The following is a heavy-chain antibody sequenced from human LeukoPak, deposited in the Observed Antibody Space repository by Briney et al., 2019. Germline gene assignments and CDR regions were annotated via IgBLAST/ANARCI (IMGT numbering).Heavy chain of an antibody. Sequence: EASVTVSCKASGGTFSSYAISWVRQAPGQGLEWMGGIIPIFGTANYAQKFQGRVTITADESTSTAYMELSSLRSEDTAVYYCARGKQLDDYYYYGMDVWGQGTTVIVSS. J-gene: IGHJ6*02. V-gene: IGHV1-69*01. D-gene: IGHD6-6*01. CDR2: IIPIFGTA. CDR3: ARGKQLDDYYYYGMDV. CDR1: GGTFSSYA.